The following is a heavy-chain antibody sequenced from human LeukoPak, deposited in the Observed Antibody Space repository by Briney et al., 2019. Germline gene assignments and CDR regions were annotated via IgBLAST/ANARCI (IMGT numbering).Heavy chain of an antibody. V-gene: IGHV4-34*01. CDR1: GGSFSGYY. CDR2: INHSGST. D-gene: IGHD2-2*02. CDR3: ARTRISDCSSTSCYNAMTDY. J-gene: IGHJ4*02. Sequence: PSETLSLTCAVYGGSFSGYYWSWIRQPPGKGLEWIGEINHSGSTNYNPSLKSRVTISVDTPKNQFSLKLGSVTAADTAVYYCARTRISDCSSTSCYNAMTDYWGQGTLVTVSS.